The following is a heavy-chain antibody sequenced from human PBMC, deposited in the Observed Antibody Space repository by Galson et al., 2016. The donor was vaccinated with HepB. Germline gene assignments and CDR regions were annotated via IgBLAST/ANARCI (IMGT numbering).Heavy chain of an antibody. Sequence: SLRLSCAASGFTFQTHYYLTWVRQAPGKGLKWVSILNGAGITFYADSVKGRFTLSKDNSKNTLFLQMDSLTLEDTAVYFCAARRGSGEFLDTWGQGTLVTVSS. D-gene: IGHD7-27*01. V-gene: IGHV3-53*05. CDR3: AARRGSGEFLDT. CDR1: GFTFQTHYY. CDR2: LNGAGIT. J-gene: IGHJ5*02.